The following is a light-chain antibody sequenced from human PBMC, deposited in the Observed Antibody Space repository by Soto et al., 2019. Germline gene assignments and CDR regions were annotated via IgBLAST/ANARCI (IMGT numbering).Light chain of an antibody. J-gene: IGLJ2*01. CDR3: ATWDGSLPGEV. CDR2: EVS. Sequence: QSALTQPASVSGSPGQSITISCTGTSSDVGYYNVVSWYQQHPGKAPKLMIYEVSKRPSGIPDRFSGSKSGTSGTLDITGLQTGDEAHYYCATWDGSLPGEVFGGGTQLTVL. V-gene: IGLV2-14*02. CDR1: SSDVGYYNV.